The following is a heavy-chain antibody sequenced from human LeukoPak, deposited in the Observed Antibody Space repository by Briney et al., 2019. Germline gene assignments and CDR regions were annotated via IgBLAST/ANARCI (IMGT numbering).Heavy chain of an antibody. V-gene: IGHV4/OR15-8*01. D-gene: IGHD3-9*01. J-gene: IGHJ4*02. CDR3: ARDSIAGYSLSW. CDR1: SGFIINGEW. CDR2: ISHSGSP. Sequence: SETLSLTCGVSSGFIINGEWWSWVRQPPGKGLEWIGEISHSGSPNYNPSLKGRLTISVDTAKNQFSLKLSSVIAADTAVYYCARDSIAGYSLSWWGQGTLVTVSS.